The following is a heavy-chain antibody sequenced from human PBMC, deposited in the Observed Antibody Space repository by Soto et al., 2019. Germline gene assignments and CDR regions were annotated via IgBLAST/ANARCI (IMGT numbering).Heavy chain of an antibody. V-gene: IGHV1-18*01. CDR3: ASGVGASAYFDY. CDR2: ISAYNGNT. J-gene: IGHJ4*02. Sequence: QVQLVQSGAEVKKPGASVKVSCKASGYTFTSYGISWVRQAPGQGLEWMGWISAYNGNTNYAQMLQGRVTMTTGTSTRPVYRELRSLSSDATAVYYCASGVGASAYFDYWGQGSLVSVSS. D-gene: IGHD1-26*01. CDR1: GYTFTSYG.